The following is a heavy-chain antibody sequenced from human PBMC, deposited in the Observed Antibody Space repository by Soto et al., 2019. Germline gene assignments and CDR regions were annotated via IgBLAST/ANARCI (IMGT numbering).Heavy chain of an antibody. Sequence: SETLSLTCTVSGGSISSGGYYWSWIRQHPGKGLEWIGYIYYSGSTYYNPSLKSRVTISVDTSKNQFSLKLSSVTAADTAVYYCAKGYDYLYYYYMDVWGKGTTVTVSS. CDR2: IYYSGST. J-gene: IGHJ6*03. CDR3: AKGYDYLYYYYMDV. D-gene: IGHD5-18*01. V-gene: IGHV4-31*03. CDR1: GGSISSGGYY.